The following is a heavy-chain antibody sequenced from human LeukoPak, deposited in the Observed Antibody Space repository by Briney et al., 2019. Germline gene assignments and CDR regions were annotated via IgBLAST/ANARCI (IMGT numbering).Heavy chain of an antibody. V-gene: IGHV4-30-4*01. Sequence: PSQTLSLTCTVSGGSISSGDSYWSWIRQPPGKGLEWIGYIYYSGSTYYNPSLKSRVTISVDTSKNQFSLKLSSVTAADTAVYYCAREEDDSSGYARWGQGTLVTVSS. J-gene: IGHJ4*02. D-gene: IGHD3-22*01. CDR3: AREEDDSSGYAR. CDR1: GGSISSGDSY. CDR2: IYYSGST.